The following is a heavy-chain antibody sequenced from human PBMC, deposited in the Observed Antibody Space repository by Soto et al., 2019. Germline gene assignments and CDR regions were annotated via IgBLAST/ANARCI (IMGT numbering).Heavy chain of an antibody. CDR2: ISSSSRTI. D-gene: IGHD5-12*01. CDR3: AREWDGDGYNSGWFDP. Sequence: EVQLVESGGGLVQPGGSLRLSCAASGFTFSSYSMNWVRQAPWKGLEWVSYISSSSRTIYCADSVKGRFTISRDNAKNSLYLQMKSLRAEDTAVYYCAREWDGDGYNSGWFDPWGQGTLVTVSS. J-gene: IGHJ5*02. CDR1: GFTFSSYS. V-gene: IGHV3-48*01.